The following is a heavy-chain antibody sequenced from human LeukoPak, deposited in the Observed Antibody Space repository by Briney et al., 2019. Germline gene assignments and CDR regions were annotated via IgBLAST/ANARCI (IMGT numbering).Heavy chain of an antibody. CDR3: ARERQLVQGNYYYYYMDI. D-gene: IGHD3-16*01. Sequence: GASVKVSCKVSGYTLTELSMHWVRQAPGKGLEWMGGFDPEDGETIYAQKFQGRVTMTEDTSTDTAYMELSSLTSEDTAVYYCARERQLVQGNYYYYYMDIWGQGTTVTVSS. J-gene: IGHJ6*03. CDR2: FDPEDGET. V-gene: IGHV1-24*01. CDR1: GYTLTELS.